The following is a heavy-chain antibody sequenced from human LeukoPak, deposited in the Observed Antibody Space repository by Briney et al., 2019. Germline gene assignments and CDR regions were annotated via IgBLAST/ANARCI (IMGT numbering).Heavy chain of an antibody. V-gene: IGHV4-4*07. Sequence: PSETLSLTCTVSGGSISSYYWSWIRQPAGKGLEWIGRIYTSGSTTYNPSLNSRVTMSVDTSKNQISRKLSSVAAADTAVYYCARAYSSSRFGMGGWGQGVTVSVAS. CDR3: ARAYSSSRFGMGG. D-gene: IGHD6-6*01. J-gene: IGHJ6*02. CDR2: IYTSGST. CDR1: GGSISSYY.